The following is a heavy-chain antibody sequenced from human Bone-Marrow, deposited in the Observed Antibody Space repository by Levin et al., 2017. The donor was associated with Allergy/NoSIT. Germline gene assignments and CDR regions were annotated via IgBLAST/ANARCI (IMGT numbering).Heavy chain of an antibody. CDR2: MYTGGST. CDR1: GFTVSSNY. CDR3: ARGPPQWLVPGD. J-gene: IGHJ4*02. D-gene: IGHD6-19*01. Sequence: GESLKISCAASGFTVSSNYMSWVRQAPGKGLEWVSVMYTGGSTYYADSVKGRFIISRDISENTVYLQMNSLRVDDTAVYYCARGPPQWLVPGDWGQGTLVTVST. V-gene: IGHV3-53*01.